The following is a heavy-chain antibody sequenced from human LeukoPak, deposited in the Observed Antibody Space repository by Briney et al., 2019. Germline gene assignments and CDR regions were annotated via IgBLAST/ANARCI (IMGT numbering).Heavy chain of an antibody. Sequence: SVKVSCKASGGTFSSYAISWVRQAPGQVLEWMGGIIPIFGTANYAQKFQGRVTITADESTSTAYMELSSLRSEDTAVYYCAREGNYSSGGSCYTGRFDYWGQGTLVTVSS. V-gene: IGHV1-69*01. D-gene: IGHD2-15*01. CDR3: AREGNYSSGGSCYTGRFDY. J-gene: IGHJ4*02. CDR1: GGTFSSYA. CDR2: IIPIFGTA.